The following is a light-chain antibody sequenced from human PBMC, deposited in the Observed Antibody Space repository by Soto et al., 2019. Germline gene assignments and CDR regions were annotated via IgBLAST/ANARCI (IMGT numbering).Light chain of an antibody. Sequence: QSALTQPASVSGSPGXSITISCTGTSSDVGAYTFVSWYQQHPDKVPKLMIFDVSSRPSGVSDRFSGSKSGNTASLTISGLQPEDEADYYCSSYTSSSTHVFGSGTKLTVL. CDR2: DVS. CDR3: SSYTSSSTHV. V-gene: IGLV2-14*03. CDR1: SSDVGAYTF. J-gene: IGLJ1*01.